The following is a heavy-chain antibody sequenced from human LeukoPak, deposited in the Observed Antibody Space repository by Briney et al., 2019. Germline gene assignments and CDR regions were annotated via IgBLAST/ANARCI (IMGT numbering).Heavy chain of an antibody. CDR3: ARAPLYHDFWSGYQDY. Sequence: SETLSLTCTVSGGSISSGSYYWSWIRQPAGKGLEWIGSIYTSGRTNYNHSLKSRSTISVDTSKNQFSLKLSPVTAADTAVYYCARAPLYHDFWSGYQDYWGQGTLVTVSS. V-gene: IGHV4-61*02. CDR1: GGSISSGSYY. D-gene: IGHD3-3*01. CDR2: IYTSGRT. J-gene: IGHJ4*02.